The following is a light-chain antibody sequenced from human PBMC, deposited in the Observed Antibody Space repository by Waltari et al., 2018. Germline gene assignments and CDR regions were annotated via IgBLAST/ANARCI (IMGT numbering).Light chain of an antibody. Sequence: EIVMTQPLPTLSVSPGESATIHCRASQSGSNSLAWYQRRPGRAPRLLINSASTRAPGIPARFSGSGSETEFALTISNLQSEDFALYYCQQYNNWPPITFGQGTRLEIK. CDR2: SAS. CDR1: QSGSNS. V-gene: IGKV3D-15*01. CDR3: QQYNNWPPIT. J-gene: IGKJ5*01.